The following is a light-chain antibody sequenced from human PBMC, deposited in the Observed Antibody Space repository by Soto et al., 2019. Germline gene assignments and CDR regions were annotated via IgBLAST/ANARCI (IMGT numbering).Light chain of an antibody. Sequence: SQGISSWLAWYQQKPGKAPNLLIYSTSSLHSGVPSRFRGSGSGTDFTLTINSLQPEDFASYYFQQANSFPLTFGGGTKVDVK. CDR2: STS. CDR3: QQANSFPLT. J-gene: IGKJ4*01. CDR1: QGISSW. V-gene: IGKV1-12*01.